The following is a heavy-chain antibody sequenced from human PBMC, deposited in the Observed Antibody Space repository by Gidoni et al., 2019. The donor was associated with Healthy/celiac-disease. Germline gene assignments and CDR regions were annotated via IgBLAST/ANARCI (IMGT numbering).Heavy chain of an antibody. Sequence: EVQLLESGGGLVQPGGSLRLSCAASGFTFSSYALSWVRQAPGKGLEWCSASSGSGVSTYYADSVKGRFTISRDNSKNTLYLQMNSLRAEDTAVYYGAKGEGNPPYWGQGTLVTVSS. J-gene: IGHJ4*02. V-gene: IGHV3-23*01. CDR1: GFTFSSYA. CDR3: AKGEGNPPY. D-gene: IGHD1-1*01. CDR2: SSGSGVST.